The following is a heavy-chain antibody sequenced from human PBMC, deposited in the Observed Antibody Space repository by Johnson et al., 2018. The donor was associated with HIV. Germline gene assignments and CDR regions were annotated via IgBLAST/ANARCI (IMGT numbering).Heavy chain of an antibody. CDR2: ISYDGSNK. V-gene: IGHV3-33*03. Sequence: QMQLVESGGGVVQPGKSLRLSCAASGFTFSNYAMHWVRQAPGKGLEWVAVISYDGSNKYYADSVKGRFTISRDNAKNSLYLLMNSLRAEDTAVYYCAKDKMYSDSSGSKEGGVAFDIWGQGTMVTVSS. J-gene: IGHJ3*02. CDR1: GFTFSNYA. D-gene: IGHD3-22*01. CDR3: AKDKMYSDSSGSKEGGVAFDI.